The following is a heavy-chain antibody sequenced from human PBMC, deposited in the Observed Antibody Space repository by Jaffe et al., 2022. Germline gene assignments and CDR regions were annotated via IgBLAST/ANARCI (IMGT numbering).Heavy chain of an antibody. J-gene: IGHJ4*02. D-gene: IGHD6-13*01. CDR1: GFTFSSYG. V-gene: IGHV3-30*02. CDR2: IRYDGSNK. CDR3: AKDGSLSSSWYIY. Sequence: QVQLVESGGGVVQPGGSLRLSCAASGFTFSSYGMHWVRQAPGKGLEWVAFIRYDGSNKYYADSVKGRFTISRDNSKNTLYLQMNSLRAEDTAVYYCAKDGSLSSSWYIYWGQGTLVTVSS.